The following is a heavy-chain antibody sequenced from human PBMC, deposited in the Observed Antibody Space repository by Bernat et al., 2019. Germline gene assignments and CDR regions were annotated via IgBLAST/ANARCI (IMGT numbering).Heavy chain of an antibody. V-gene: IGHV3-7*04. CDR3: ARSPGTGTVDY. J-gene: IGHJ4*02. Sequence: EVQLVESGGGLVQPGGSLRLSCSASGFTFSMYWMSWVRQAPGKGLEWVAKINQDGGEKYSVDSVMGRFTISRDNAKNSLYLQMSSLRVEETAVYYCARSPGTGTVDYWGRGTLVTVSS. CDR1: GFTFSMYW. CDR2: INQDGGEK. D-gene: IGHD1-1*01.